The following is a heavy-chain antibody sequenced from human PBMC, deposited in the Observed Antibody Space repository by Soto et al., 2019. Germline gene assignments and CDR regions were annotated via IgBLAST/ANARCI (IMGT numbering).Heavy chain of an antibody. CDR1: SAPVSSTTYT. D-gene: IGHD2-15*01. Sequence: QLQLQESGPGLVKPSETLSLTCTVSSAPVSSTTYTWGWIRQPPGKGLEWVASVHYGGRPYYNPILNRGATTTEDTTKTQFTLKMTPGTAADTAVYYCAGLNGYCVRGSPHGHYAMDVWGQGTTVTVSS. V-gene: IGHV4-39*01. J-gene: IGHJ6*02. CDR3: AGLNGYCVRGSPHGHYAMDV. CDR2: VHYGGRP.